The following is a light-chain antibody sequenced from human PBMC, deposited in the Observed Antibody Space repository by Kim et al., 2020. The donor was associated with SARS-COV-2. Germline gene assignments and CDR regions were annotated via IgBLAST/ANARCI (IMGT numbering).Light chain of an antibody. J-gene: IGLJ2*01. V-gene: IGLV1-40*01. CDR1: SSNSGAGYD. CDR3: QSYDSSLSIVV. CDR2: GDN. Sequence: QRATISCTGSSSNSGAGYDVQWYEQVPGTAPKLLIYGDNNRPSGVPARFSGSKSDTAASLAITGLQAEDEADYYCQSYDSSLSIVVFGGGTQLTVL.